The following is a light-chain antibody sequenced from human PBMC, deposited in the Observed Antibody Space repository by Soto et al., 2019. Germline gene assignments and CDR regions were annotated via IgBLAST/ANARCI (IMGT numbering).Light chain of an antibody. CDR1: SSDVGSYNL. CDR3: SSYAGSSTLL. V-gene: IGLV2-23*01. Sequence: QPASVSGSPGQSITISCTGTSSDVGSYNLVSWYQQHPGKAPKLMIYEGSKRPSGVSNRFSGSKSGNTASLTISGLQAEDEADYYCSSYAGSSTLLFGGGTKLTVL. J-gene: IGLJ2*01. CDR2: EGS.